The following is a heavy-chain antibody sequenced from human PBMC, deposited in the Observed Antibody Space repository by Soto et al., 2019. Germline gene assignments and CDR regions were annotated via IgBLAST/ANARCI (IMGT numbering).Heavy chain of an antibody. CDR2: ITPMFGIG. D-gene: IGHD6-19*01. Sequence: QVQLVQSGAEVKKPGSSVKVSCKASGGTFNRYAISWLRQAPGQGPEWMGGITPMFGIGNYAQKFQGRVTITADESTTTVHMELRRLPCEDTAVYYCAQTLGSALAGPGRFDLWGRGTRVIVSS. CDR3: AQTLGSALAGPGRFDL. V-gene: IGHV1-69*12. CDR1: GGTFNRYA. J-gene: IGHJ2*01.